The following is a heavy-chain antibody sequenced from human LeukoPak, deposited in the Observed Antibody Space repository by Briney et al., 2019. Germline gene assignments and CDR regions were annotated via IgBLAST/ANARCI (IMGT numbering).Heavy chain of an antibody. CDR1: GGSISSGGYY. CDR2: IYYSGST. D-gene: IGHD1-26*01. CDR3: ARAVPKYSGSYFWPFDY. J-gene: IGHJ4*02. V-gene: IGHV4-61*08. Sequence: PSETLSLTCTVSGGSISSGGYYWSWIRQHPGKGLEWIGYIYYSGSTNYNPSLKSRVTISVDTSKNQFSLKLSSVTAADTAVYYCARAVPKYSGSYFWPFDYWGQGTLVTVSS.